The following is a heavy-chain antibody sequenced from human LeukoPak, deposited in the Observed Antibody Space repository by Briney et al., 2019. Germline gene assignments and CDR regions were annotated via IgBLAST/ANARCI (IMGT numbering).Heavy chain of an antibody. CDR1: GFTFTTYW. D-gene: IGHD5-18*01. CDR3: ARDAVDTANAV. V-gene: IGHV3-74*01. Sequence: GGSLRLSCAASGFTFTTYWMHWVRQAPGKGLVWVSHINSDGSITSYADSVKGRFTISRDNTKNTLYLRMNSLRAEDTAVYYCARDAVDTANAVWGQGTTVTVSS. CDR2: INSDGSIT. J-gene: IGHJ6*02.